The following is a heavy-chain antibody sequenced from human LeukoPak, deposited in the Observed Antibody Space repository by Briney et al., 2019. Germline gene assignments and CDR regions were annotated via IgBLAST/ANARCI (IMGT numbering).Heavy chain of an antibody. V-gene: IGHV3-23*01. Sequence: EGSLRLSCAASGFTFSSYAMSWVRQAPGKGLEWVSVISGSGGSTYYADSVKGRFTISRDNSKNTLYLQMNSLRAEDTAVYYCAKCVGATGGAFDIWGQGTMVTVSS. CDR2: ISGSGGST. D-gene: IGHD1-26*01. J-gene: IGHJ3*02. CDR3: AKCVGATGGAFDI. CDR1: GFTFSSYA.